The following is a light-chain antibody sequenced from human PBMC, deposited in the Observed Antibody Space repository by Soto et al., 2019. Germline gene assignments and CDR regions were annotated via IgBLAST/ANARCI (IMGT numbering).Light chain of an antibody. CDR1: GSDIGSYNF. Sequence: QSVLTQPASVSGSPGQSITISCTGTGSDIGSYNFVSWYQHHPGKAPKLMIYEVSNRPSGVSDRFSGSKSDNTASLSISGLQAEDECDYYCYSYTSSSTYVFATGTKVTVL. J-gene: IGLJ1*01. CDR3: YSYTSSSTYV. V-gene: IGLV2-14*01. CDR2: EVS.